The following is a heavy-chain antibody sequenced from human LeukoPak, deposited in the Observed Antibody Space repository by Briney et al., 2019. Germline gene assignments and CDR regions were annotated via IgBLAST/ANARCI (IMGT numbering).Heavy chain of an antibody. V-gene: IGHV3-11*04. Sequence: GGSLRLSCAASGFTFSDYYMNWVRQAPGKGLEWVSFISSSGSAKYYADSVKGRFTISRDNAKSSLYLQMNSLGAEDTAVYYCARGGLSSTSCYDYWGQGTLVTVSS. J-gene: IGHJ4*02. CDR3: ARGGLSSTSCYDY. CDR2: ISSSGSAK. CDR1: GFTFSDYY. D-gene: IGHD2-2*01.